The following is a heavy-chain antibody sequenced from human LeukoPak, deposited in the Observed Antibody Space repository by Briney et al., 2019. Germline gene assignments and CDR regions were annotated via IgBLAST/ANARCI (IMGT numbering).Heavy chain of an antibody. J-gene: IGHJ4*02. CDR1: GGTFSSYA. CDR2: IIPIFGTA. Sequence: ASVKVSCKASGGTFSSYAISWVRQAPGQGLEWMGGIIPIFGTANCAQKFQGRVTITTDESTSTAYMELSSLRSEDTAVYYCARVGRAYYDSSGYFIFDYWGQGTLVTVSS. D-gene: IGHD3-22*01. CDR3: ARVGRAYYDSSGYFIFDY. V-gene: IGHV1-69*05.